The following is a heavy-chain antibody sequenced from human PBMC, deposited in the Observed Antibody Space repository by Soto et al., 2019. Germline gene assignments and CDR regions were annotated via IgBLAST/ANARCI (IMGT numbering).Heavy chain of an antibody. V-gene: IGHV4-34*01. CDR1: GGSFSGYY. CDR3: ASAYYGSGKGWFDP. CDR2: INHSGST. D-gene: IGHD3-10*01. Sequence: SETLSLTCAVYGGSFSGYYWTWIRQPPGTGLEWIGEINHSGSTNYNPSLKSRVTISVDTSKNQFSLKLSSVTAADTAVYYCASAYYGSGKGWFDPWGQGTLVTVSS. J-gene: IGHJ5*02.